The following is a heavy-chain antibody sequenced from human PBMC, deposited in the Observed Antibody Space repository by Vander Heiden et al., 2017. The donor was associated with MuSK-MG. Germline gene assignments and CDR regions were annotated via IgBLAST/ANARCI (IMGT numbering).Heavy chain of an antibody. V-gene: IGHV3-23*01. D-gene: IGHD3-22*01. CDR3: AKVTYYYDSSGYYPFDY. CDR2: IGVSGGST. Sequence: EVQLLESGGGLVQLGASLRLSCAASGFTFSSYAMSWFRQAPGKGLEWVSAIGVSGGSTYYADSVKGRFTISRDNSKNTLYLQMNSLRAEDTAVYYCAKVTYYYDSSGYYPFDYWGQGTLVTVSS. J-gene: IGHJ4*02. CDR1: GFTFSSYA.